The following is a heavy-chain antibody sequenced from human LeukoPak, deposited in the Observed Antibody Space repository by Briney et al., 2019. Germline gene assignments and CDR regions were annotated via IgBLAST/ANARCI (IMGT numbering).Heavy chain of an antibody. D-gene: IGHD3-9*01. CDR3: AHTDARGYFDWFPWFDP. Sequence: KESGPTLVKPTQTLTLTCTFSGFSLSTSGVGVGWIRQPPGKALEWLALIYWDDDKRYSPSLKSRLTITKDTSKNQVVLTMTNMDPVDTATYYCAHTDARGYFDWFPWFDPWGQGTLVTVSS. CDR2: IYWDDDK. CDR1: GFSLSTSGVG. V-gene: IGHV2-5*02. J-gene: IGHJ5*02.